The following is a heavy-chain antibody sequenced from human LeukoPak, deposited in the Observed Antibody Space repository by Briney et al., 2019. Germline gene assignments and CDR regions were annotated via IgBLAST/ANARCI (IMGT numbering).Heavy chain of an antibody. V-gene: IGHV4-61*05. D-gene: IGHD5-24*01. CDR1: GGSISSSSYY. CDR2: IYYSGST. J-gene: IGHJ4*02. CDR3: ARLRDGYNVDH. Sequence: SETLSLTCTVSGGSISSSSYYWGWIRQPPGKGLEWIGYIYYSGSTNYNPSLKSRVTISEDTSKNQFSLKLSSVTAADTAVYYCARLRDGYNVDHWGQGTLVTVSS.